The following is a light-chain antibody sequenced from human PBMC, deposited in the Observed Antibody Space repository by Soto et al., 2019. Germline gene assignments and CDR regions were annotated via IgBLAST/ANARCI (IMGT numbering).Light chain of an antibody. J-gene: IGKJ1*01. CDR1: QTISSW. V-gene: IGKV1-5*03. CDR2: KAS. Sequence: DIQMTQSPSTLSGSVGDRVTITCRASQTISSWLAWYQQKPGKAPKLLIYKASTLKSGVPSRISGSGSGTEFTLTISSLQPEDFATYYCQQSYSTPWTFGQGTKVDVK. CDR3: QQSYSTPWT.